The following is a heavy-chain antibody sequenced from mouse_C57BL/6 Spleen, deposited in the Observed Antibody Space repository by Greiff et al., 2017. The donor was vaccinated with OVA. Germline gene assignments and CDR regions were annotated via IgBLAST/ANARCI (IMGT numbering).Heavy chain of an antibody. CDR1: GYSITSGYY. CDR3: ARRTYDYDGVYAMDY. V-gene: IGHV3-6*01. Sequence: EVKLEESGPGLVKPSQSLSLTCSVTGYSITSGYYWNWIRQFPGNKLEWMGYISYDGSNNYNPSLKNRIPITRDTSKNQFFLKLNSVTTEDTATYYCARRTYDYDGVYAMDYWGQGTSVTVSS. J-gene: IGHJ4*01. CDR2: ISYDGSN. D-gene: IGHD2-4*01.